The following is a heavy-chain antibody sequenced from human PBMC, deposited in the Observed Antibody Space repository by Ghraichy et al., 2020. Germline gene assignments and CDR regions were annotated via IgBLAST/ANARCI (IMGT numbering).Heavy chain of an antibody. D-gene: IGHD5-12*01. V-gene: IGHV3-33*01. CDR3: ARNSGYDPDYFDY. CDR1: GFTFSSYG. CDR2: IWYDGSNK. J-gene: IGHJ4*02. Sequence: GGSLRLSCAASGFTFSSYGMHWVRQAPGKGLEWVAVIWYDGSNKYYADSVKGRFTISRDNSKNTLYLQMNSLRAEDTAVYYCARNSGYDPDYFDYWGQGTLVTVSS.